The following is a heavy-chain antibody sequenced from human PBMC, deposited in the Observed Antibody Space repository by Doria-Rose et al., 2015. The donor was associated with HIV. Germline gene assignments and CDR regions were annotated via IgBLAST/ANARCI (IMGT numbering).Heavy chain of an antibody. CDR3: ATGSNSLTASLGYRLDY. CDR1: GFTFGTYA. D-gene: IGHD3-16*02. J-gene: IGHJ4*02. CDR2: ISYDGSDT. Sequence: QVQLVQSGGGVVQPGTSLRLSCAASGFTFGTYAMHWVRQAPGKGLEWLAVISYDGSDTYYTDSVKGRFTISRDNSKNTLFLQMNSLRTEDTAVYYCATGSNSLTASLGYRLDYWGQGALVTVSS. V-gene: IGHV3-30*03.